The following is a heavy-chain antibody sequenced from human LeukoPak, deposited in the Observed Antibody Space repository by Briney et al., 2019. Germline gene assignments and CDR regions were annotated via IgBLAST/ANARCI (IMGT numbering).Heavy chain of an antibody. V-gene: IGHV4-34*01. J-gene: IGHJ4*02. Sequence: SETLSLTCAVYGGSFSGYYWSWIRQPPGKGLEWIGEINHSGSTNYSPSLKSRVTISVDTSKNQFSLKLSSVTAADTAVYYCARGVAAAANDYWGQGTLVTVSS. D-gene: IGHD6-13*01. CDR3: ARGVAAAANDY. CDR1: GGSFSGYY. CDR2: INHSGST.